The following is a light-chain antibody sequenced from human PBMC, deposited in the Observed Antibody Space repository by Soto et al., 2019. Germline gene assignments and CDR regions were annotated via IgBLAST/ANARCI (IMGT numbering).Light chain of an antibody. Sequence: QSVLTQPRSVSGSPGQSVTIPCTGTSSDVGGYNYVSWYQRHAGKGPKLIIYDVSERPSGVPDRFSASKSGNTASLTISGLQAEDEADYFCTSYAGSNTYVFGSGTKVTVL. V-gene: IGLV2-11*01. CDR2: DVS. CDR1: SSDVGGYNY. J-gene: IGLJ1*01. CDR3: TSYAGSNTYV.